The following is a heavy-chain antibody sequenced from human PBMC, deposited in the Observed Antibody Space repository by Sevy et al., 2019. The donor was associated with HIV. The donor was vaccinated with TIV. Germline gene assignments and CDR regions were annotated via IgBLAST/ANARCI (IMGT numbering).Heavy chain of an antibody. V-gene: IGHV4-59*01. CDR1: GGSISSYY. J-gene: IGHJ6*02. CDR2: IYYSGCT. Sequence: SETLSLTCTVSGGSISSYYWSWIRQPPGKGLEWIGYIYYSGCTNYNPSLKSRVTISVDTSKNQFSLKLSSVTAADTAVYYCARDRTVTTGEYYYYYGMDVWGQGTTVTVSS. CDR3: ARDRTVTTGEYYYYYGMDV. D-gene: IGHD4-17*01.